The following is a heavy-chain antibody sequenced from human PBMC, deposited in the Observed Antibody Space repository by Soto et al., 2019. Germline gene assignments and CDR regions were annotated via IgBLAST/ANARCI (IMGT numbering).Heavy chain of an antibody. CDR2: IDHSGST. J-gene: IGHJ3*02. CDR1: GPSITNLY. D-gene: IGHD3-9*01. V-gene: IGHV4-59*11. Sequence: SETLSLTFTVYGPSITNLYSCCIRQPPGKGLEWLGYIDHSGSTTYNPSLKSRVTISIDTSKTQFSLNLTSVTAADTAVYFCAASYYAILTGHFAFDIWGHGTMVT. CDR3: AASYYAILTGHFAFDI.